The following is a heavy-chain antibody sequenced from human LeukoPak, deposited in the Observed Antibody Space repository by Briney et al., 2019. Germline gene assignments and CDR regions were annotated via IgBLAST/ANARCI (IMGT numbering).Heavy chain of an antibody. D-gene: IGHD3-16*01. CDR3: ARDLVSGAYTFDY. J-gene: IGHJ3*01. CDR1: GFGISGFA. V-gene: IGHV3-48*03. Sequence: GGSLRPSCAASGFGISGFAMTWVRQAPGKGLEWVSYISSSGTTIYYADSVKGRFTISRDNSKNSVYLQMDSLRAEDTAVHYCARDLVSGAYTFDYWGQGTMVTVSS. CDR2: ISSSGTTI.